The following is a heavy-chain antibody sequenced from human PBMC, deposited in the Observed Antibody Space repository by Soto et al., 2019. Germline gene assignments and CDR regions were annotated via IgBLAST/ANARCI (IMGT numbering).Heavy chain of an antibody. Sequence: ASVKVSCKASGYTFTSYGISWVRQAPGQGLEWMGWISAYNGNTNYAQKLQGRVIMTTDTSTSTAYMELRSLRSDDTAVYYCARDQLIRFLEGPHAFDIWGQGTMVTVSS. CDR1: GYTFTSYG. CDR3: ARDQLIRFLEGPHAFDI. J-gene: IGHJ3*02. V-gene: IGHV1-18*01. D-gene: IGHD3-3*01. CDR2: ISAYNGNT.